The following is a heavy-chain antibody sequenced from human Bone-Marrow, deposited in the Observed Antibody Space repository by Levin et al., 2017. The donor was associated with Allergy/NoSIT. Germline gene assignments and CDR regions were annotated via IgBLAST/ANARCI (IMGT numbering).Heavy chain of an antibody. CDR1: GFSISTRGVC. CDR3: ARMFYRQANRPSEYPQY. J-gene: IGHJ1*01. V-gene: IGHV2-70*11. CDR2: IDWDDDR. Sequence: SGPTLVKPTQTLTLTCTFSGFSISTRGVCVSWIRPPPGKALEWLARIDWDDDRYYSTSLQTRLTISKDTSKNQVVLTMINMDTVDTATYYCARMFYRQANRPSEYPQYWGPGTLVTVSS. D-gene: IGHD1-14*01.